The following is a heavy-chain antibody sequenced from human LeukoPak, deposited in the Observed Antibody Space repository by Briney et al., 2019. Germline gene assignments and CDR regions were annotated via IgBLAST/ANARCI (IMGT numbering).Heavy chain of an antibody. D-gene: IGHD3-22*01. CDR1: GGSISSSSYY. CDR2: IYYSGST. J-gene: IGHJ4*02. V-gene: IGHV4-39*01. CDR3: ARLTLFPNYYDGSGPLLAPYYFDY. Sequence: SETLSLTCTVSGGSISSSSYYWGWIRQPPGKGLEWIGSIYYSGSTYYNPSLKSRVTISVDTPKNQFSLKLSSVTAADTAVYYCARLTLFPNYYDGSGPLLAPYYFDYWGQGTLVTVSS.